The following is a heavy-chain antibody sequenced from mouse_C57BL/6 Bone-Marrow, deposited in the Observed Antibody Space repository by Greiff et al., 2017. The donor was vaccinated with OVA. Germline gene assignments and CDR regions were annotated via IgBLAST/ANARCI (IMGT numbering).Heavy chain of an antibody. CDR1: GYTFTSYG. CDR2: IYPRSGNT. D-gene: IGHD1-1*01. Sequence: VQRVESGAELARPGASVKLSCKASGYTFTSYGISWVKQRTGQGLEWIGEIYPRSGNTYYNEKFKGKATLTADKSSSTAYMELRSLTSEDSAVYFCARLAVTTVDYWGQGTTLTVSS. V-gene: IGHV1-81*01. J-gene: IGHJ2*01. CDR3: ARLAVTTVDY.